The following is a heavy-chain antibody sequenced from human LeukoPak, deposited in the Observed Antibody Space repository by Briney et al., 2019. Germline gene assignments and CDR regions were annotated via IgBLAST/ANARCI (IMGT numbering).Heavy chain of an antibody. CDR1: GYTFTSYG. J-gene: IGHJ5*02. Sequence: ASVTVSCKASGYTFTSYGISWVRQAPGQGLEWMGWISGYNGYTHYAHNLQGRVTMTTDTSTSTAYMELRSLRSDDTAVYYCARRYCSSTSCYPFDPWGQGTLVTVSS. CDR2: ISGYNGYT. V-gene: IGHV1-18*01. D-gene: IGHD2-2*01. CDR3: ARRYCSSTSCYPFDP.